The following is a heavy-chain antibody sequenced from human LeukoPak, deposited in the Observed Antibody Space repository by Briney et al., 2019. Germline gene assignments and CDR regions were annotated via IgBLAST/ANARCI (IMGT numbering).Heavy chain of an antibody. J-gene: IGHJ4*02. CDR1: GFTFSSYT. CDR3: AREVNWRFDY. Sequence: PGGSLRLSCAASGFTFSSYTMYWVRQAPGKGLEYVSAISSNGGSTYYANSVKGRFTISRDNSKNTLYLQMGSLRGEDMAVYCCAREVNWRFDYWGQGTLVTVSS. CDR2: ISSNGGST. D-gene: IGHD1-1*01. V-gene: IGHV3-64*01.